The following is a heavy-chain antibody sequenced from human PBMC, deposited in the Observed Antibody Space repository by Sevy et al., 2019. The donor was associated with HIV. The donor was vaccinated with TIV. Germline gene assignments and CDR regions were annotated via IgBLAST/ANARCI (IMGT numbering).Heavy chain of an antibody. CDR3: ARQRHYDFWSIDS. V-gene: IGHV1-18*04. CDR1: GYTFTTYG. D-gene: IGHD3-3*01. Sequence: ASVKVSCKASGYTFTTYGFSWVRQAPGQGLEWMGWISANTGARSLSDRITMTTDASTSTAYMEVRSLRSDDTLAYYCARQRHYDFWSIDSWGQGTLVTVSS. J-gene: IGHJ4*02. CDR2: ISANTG.